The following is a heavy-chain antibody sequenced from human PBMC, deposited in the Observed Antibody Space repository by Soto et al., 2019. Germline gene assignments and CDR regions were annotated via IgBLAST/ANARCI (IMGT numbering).Heavy chain of an antibody. CDR1: GGTFSSYA. CDR3: ARGRIVVVPAAPPYDYYYGMDV. D-gene: IGHD2-2*01. CDR2: IIPIFGTA. Sequence: QVQLVQSGAEVKKPGSSVKVSCKASGGTFSSYAISWVRQAPGQGLEWMGGIIPIFGTANYAQKFQGRVTITADESKSTAYMELSSLRAEDTAVYYCARGRIVVVPAAPPYDYYYGMDVWGQGTTVTVSS. V-gene: IGHV1-69*01. J-gene: IGHJ6*02.